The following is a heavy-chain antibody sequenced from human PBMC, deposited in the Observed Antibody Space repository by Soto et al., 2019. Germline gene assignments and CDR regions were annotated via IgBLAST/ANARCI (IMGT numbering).Heavy chain of an antibody. CDR2: IYHTGST. V-gene: IGHV4-4*02. CDR3: ARGDGGNLHWYFKL. CDR1: SGSISSNNW. D-gene: IGHD2-21*01. Sequence: QVQLQESGPGLVKPSGTLSLTCAVSSGSISSNNWWSWVRQPPGKGLEWIREIYHTGSTNYNPSLKSRVTISVDKSKNQFSLKLNSVTAVDTAVYYFARGDGGNLHWYFKLCGRGTLVTVSS. J-gene: IGHJ2*01.